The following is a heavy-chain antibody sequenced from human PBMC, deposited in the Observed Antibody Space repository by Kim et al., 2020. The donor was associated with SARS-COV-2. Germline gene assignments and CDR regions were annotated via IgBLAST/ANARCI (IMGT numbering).Heavy chain of an antibody. CDR1: GYTFTSYD. V-gene: IGHV1-8*01. Sequence: ASVKVSCKASGYTFTSYDINWVRQATGQGLEWMGWMNPNSGNTGYAQKFQGRVTMTRNTSISTAYMELSSLRSEDTAVYYCARMAPDRANNYDFWSGRHSYYFDYWGQGTLVTVSS. D-gene: IGHD3-3*01. J-gene: IGHJ4*02. CDR3: ARMAPDRANNYDFWSGRHSYYFDY. CDR2: MNPNSGNT.